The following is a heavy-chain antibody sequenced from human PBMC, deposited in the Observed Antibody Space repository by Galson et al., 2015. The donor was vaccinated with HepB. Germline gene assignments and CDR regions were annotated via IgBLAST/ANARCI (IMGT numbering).Heavy chain of an antibody. CDR2: ISSSSSYI. D-gene: IGHD6-19*01. V-gene: IGHV3-21*01. CDR3: ARDATSIAVAGMIDY. Sequence: SLRLSCAASGFTFSSYSMNWVRQAPGKGLEWVSSISSSSSYIYYADSVKGRFTISRDNAKNSLYLQMNSLRAEDTAVYYCARDATSIAVAGMIDYWGQGTLVTVSS. CDR1: GFTFSSYS. J-gene: IGHJ4*02.